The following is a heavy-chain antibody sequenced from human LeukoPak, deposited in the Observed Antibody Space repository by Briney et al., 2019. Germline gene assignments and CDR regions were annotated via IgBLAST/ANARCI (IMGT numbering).Heavy chain of an antibody. Sequence: MPSETLSLTCTVSGGSISSSSYYWGWIRQPPGKGLEWIGSIYYSGSTYYNPSLKSRVTISVDTSKNQFSLKLSSVTAADTAVYYCARRLPRGDIVVVPAAIGAFDIWGQGTMVTVSS. D-gene: IGHD2-2*01. CDR1: GGSISSSSYY. J-gene: IGHJ3*02. V-gene: IGHV4-39*01. CDR2: IYYSGST. CDR3: ARRLPRGDIVVVPAAIGAFDI.